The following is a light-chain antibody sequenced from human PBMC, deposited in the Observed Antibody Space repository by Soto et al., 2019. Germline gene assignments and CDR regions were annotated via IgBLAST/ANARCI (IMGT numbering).Light chain of an antibody. J-gene: IGKJ5*01. CDR1: QSIKNW. V-gene: IGKV1-5*03. CDR2: KAS. Sequence: DIQMTQSPSTLSASLGDRVTITCRASQSIKNWLAWYQQKPGEAPKLLIYKASTLQRGVPSRFSGSGSRTEFTLTIADLQPDDFGTYYCQQSLTMPITFGHGTRLEIK. CDR3: QQSLTMPIT.